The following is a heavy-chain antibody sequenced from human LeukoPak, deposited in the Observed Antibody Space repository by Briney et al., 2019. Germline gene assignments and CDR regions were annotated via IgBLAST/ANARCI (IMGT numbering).Heavy chain of an antibody. V-gene: IGHV3-23*01. Sequence: GGSLRLSCAASGFTFSSYAMSWVRQAPGKGLEWVSAISGSGGSTYYADSVKGRFTIFRDNSKNTLYLQMNSLRAEDTAVYYCAKEGPYCSGGSCYSRDFDYWGQGTLVTVSS. CDR1: GFTFSSYA. J-gene: IGHJ4*02. CDR2: ISGSGGST. CDR3: AKEGPYCSGGSCYSRDFDY. D-gene: IGHD2-15*01.